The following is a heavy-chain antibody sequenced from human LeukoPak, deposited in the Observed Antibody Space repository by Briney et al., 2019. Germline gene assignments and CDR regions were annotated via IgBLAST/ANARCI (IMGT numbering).Heavy chain of an antibody. CDR2: IYYSGST. D-gene: IGHD6-19*01. V-gene: IGHV4-39*07. Sequence: SETLSLTCTVSGGSLSSSSYYWGWIRQPPGKGLEWIGSIYYSGSTYYNPSLKSRVPISVDTSKNQFSLKLSSVTAADTAVYYCASPAVAGALYFDYWGQGTLVTVSS. J-gene: IGHJ4*02. CDR3: ASPAVAGALYFDY. CDR1: GGSLSSSSYY.